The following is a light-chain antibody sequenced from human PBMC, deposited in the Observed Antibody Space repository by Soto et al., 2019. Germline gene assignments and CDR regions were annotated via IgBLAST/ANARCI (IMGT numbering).Light chain of an antibody. CDR2: KAS. CDR1: QSLNSW. Sequence: DIQMTQSPSTLSASVGDRVTITCRASQSLNSWLARYQQKPGKAPKLLIYKASTLESGVPSRFSGTGSGTEFTLTISSLQPDDLATYYCQHYNGYPITFGGGTKVKIK. V-gene: IGKV1-5*03. J-gene: IGKJ4*01. CDR3: QHYNGYPIT.